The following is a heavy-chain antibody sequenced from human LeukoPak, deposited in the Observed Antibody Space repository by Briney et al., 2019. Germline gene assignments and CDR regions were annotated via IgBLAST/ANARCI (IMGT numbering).Heavy chain of an antibody. CDR3: ARININHILIDWFDP. D-gene: IGHD3-3*02. V-gene: IGHV3-48*01. CDR1: ELTFSDYS. Sequence: GGSLRLSCVASELTFSDYSMIWVRQAPGKGLEWVSYISSRSGTTHYANSVKGRFTISRDGSKNTLYLQMNSLRAEDTAVYYCARININHILIDWFDPWGQGTLVTVSS. CDR2: ISSRSGTT. J-gene: IGHJ5*02.